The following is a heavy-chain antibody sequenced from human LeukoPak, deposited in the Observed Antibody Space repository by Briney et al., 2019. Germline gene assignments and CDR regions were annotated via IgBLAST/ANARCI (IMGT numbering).Heavy chain of an antibody. D-gene: IGHD1-1*01. CDR2: ISYDGSNK. V-gene: IGHV3-30-3*01. J-gene: IGHJ4*02. CDR3: ARGYDY. Sequence: GGSLRLSCAASGFTFSSYAMHWVRQAPGKGLEWVAVISYDGSNKYYADSVKGRFTISRDNSKNTLYLQMNSLRAEDTAVYYCARGYDYWGQGTLSPSPQ. CDR1: GFTFSSYA.